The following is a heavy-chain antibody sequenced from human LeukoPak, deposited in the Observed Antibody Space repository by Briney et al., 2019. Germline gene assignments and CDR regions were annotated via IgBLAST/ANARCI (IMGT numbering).Heavy chain of an antibody. CDR1: GYTFTSYD. V-gene: IGHV1-8*01. CDR3: ARAKPYYYGSGSSPATYFDY. CDR2: MNPNSGNT. D-gene: IGHD3-10*01. J-gene: IGHJ4*02. Sequence: ASVKVSCKASGYTFTSYDINWVRQATGQGLEWMGWMNPNSGNTGYAQKFQGRVTMTRNTSISTVYMELSSLRSEDTAVYYCARAKPYYYGSGSSPATYFDYWGQGTLVTVSS.